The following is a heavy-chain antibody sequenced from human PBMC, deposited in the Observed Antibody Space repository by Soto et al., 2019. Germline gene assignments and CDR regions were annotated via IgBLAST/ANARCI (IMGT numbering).Heavy chain of an antibody. V-gene: IGHV3-21*01. CDR3: ASMSPTTYYYGSGYYFDY. Sequence: GGSLRLSCAASGFTFSSYSMNWVRQAPGKGLEWVSSISSSSSYIYYADSVKGRFTISRDNAKNSLYLQMNSLRAEDTAVYYCASMSPTTYYYGSGYYFDYWGQGTLVTVSS. D-gene: IGHD3-10*01. CDR1: GFTFSSYS. CDR2: ISSSSSYI. J-gene: IGHJ4*02.